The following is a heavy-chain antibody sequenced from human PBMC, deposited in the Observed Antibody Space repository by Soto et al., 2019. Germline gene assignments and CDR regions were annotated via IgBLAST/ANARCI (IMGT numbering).Heavy chain of an antibody. CDR3: ASGFCRGGTCNRHLES. J-gene: IGHJ5*02. V-gene: IGHV3-66*01. CDR2: IYSGGNT. CDR1: DFIVGRNF. Sequence: GGSLKLSCAVTDFIVGRNFMTWVRQAPGKGLESVAVIYSGGNTHHADSVKGRFTISRDTSKNTLYLQMNGLRVEDTALYYCASGFCRGGTCNRHLESWGQGTLVTVSS. D-gene: IGHD1-1*01.